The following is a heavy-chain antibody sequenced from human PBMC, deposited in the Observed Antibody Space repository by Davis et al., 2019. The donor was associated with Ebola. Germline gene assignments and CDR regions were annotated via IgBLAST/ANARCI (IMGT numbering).Heavy chain of an antibody. CDR2: INHSGST. CDR1: GGSFSGYY. V-gene: IGHV4-34*01. D-gene: IGHD2-21*02. Sequence: SETLSLTCAVYGGSFSGYYWSWIRQPPGKGLEWIGEINHSGSTNYNPSLKSRVTISVDTSKNQFSLKLTSVTAADTAVYYCARWGLGVTPNWYFDLWGRGTLVSVS. CDR3: ARWGLGVTPNWYFDL. J-gene: IGHJ2*01.